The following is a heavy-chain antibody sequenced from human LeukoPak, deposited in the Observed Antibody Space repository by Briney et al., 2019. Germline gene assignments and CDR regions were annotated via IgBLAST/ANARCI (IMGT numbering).Heavy chain of an antibody. Sequence: PGGSLRLSCAASGFTFSSYGMHWVRQAPGKGLEWVAVISYDGSNKYYADSVKGRFTISRDNSKNTLYLQMNSLRAEDTAVYYCAKDHDDSSGWYHDYWGQGTLVTVSS. CDR1: GFTFSSYG. V-gene: IGHV3-30*18. J-gene: IGHJ4*02. CDR3: AKDHDDSSGWYHDY. CDR2: ISYDGSNK. D-gene: IGHD6-19*01.